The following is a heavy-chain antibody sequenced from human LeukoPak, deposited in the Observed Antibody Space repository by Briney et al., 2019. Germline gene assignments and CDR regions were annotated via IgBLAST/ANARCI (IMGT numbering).Heavy chain of an antibody. CDR2: INLGDSDT. CDR3: ARRPYSGSPNWFDP. CDR1: GHRFTNHW. V-gene: IGHV5-51*01. D-gene: IGHD1-26*01. J-gene: IGHJ5*02. Sequence: GGSLKISCEVSGHRFTNHWIGWVRQMPGKGLEWMGIINLGDSDTKYSPSFQGQVTISLDKSISTAYLQWRSLKASDTAMYYCARRPYSGSPNWFDPWGQGTLVTVSS.